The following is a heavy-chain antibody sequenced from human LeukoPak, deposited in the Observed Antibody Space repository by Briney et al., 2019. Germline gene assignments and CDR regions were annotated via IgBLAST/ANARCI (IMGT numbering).Heavy chain of an antibody. J-gene: IGHJ3*01. D-gene: IGHD7-27*01. CDR1: GVTFWGYG. CDR2: LRYDVSNT. CDR3: AKGPWGSVYHPLDL. Sequence: GGSLRLSCVASGVTFWGYGVDWVRQAPGKGLEWMTFLRYDVSNTYYADSVKGRFTISRDNSKNTLYLHMNRLREEHTDVYYCAKGPWGSVYHPLDLWGQGTMVTVSP. V-gene: IGHV3-30*02.